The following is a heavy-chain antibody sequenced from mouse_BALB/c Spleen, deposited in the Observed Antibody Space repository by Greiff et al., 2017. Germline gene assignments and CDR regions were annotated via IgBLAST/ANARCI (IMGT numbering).Heavy chain of an antibody. D-gene: IGHD2-14*01. CDR3: ARLRYDGDYYAMDY. V-gene: IGHV1S56*01. CDR2: IYPGDGST. CDR1: GYTFTSYD. Sequence: QVQLQQSGSELVKPGALVKISCKASGYTFTSYDINWVKQRPGQGLEWIGWIYPGDGSTKYNEKFKGKATLTADKSSSTAYMQLSSLTSENSAVYFCARLRYDGDYYAMDYWGQGTSVTVSS. J-gene: IGHJ4*01.